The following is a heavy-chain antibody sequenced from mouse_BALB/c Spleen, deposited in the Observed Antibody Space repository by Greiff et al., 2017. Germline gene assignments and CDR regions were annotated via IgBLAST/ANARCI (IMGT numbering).Heavy chain of an antibody. J-gene: IGHJ3*01. CDR2: IYPGDGDT. V-gene: IGHV1-87*01. Sequence: VQLQQSGAELARPGASVKLSCKASGYTFTSYWLQWVKQRPGQGLEWFGAIYPGDGDTRYTQKFKGKATLTADKSSSTAYMQLSSLASEDSAVYYCARGTTDFAYWGQETLVTASA. CDR3: ARGTTDFAY. CDR1: GYTFTSYW. D-gene: IGHD1-1*01.